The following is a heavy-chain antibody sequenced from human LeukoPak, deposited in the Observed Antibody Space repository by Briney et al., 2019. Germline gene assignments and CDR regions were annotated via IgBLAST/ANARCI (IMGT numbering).Heavy chain of an antibody. V-gene: IGHV5-51*01. D-gene: IGHD2-21*02. CDR3: ARIGYCGGDCYSGYFDY. CDR1: GYSFTSYW. J-gene: IGHJ4*02. CDR2: IYPGDSDT. Sequence: GESPKISCKGSGYSFTSYWIGWVRQMPGKGLEWMGIIYPGDSDTRYSPSFQGQVTISADKSISTAYLQWSSLKASDTAMYYCARIGYCGGDCYSGYFDYWGQGTLVTVSS.